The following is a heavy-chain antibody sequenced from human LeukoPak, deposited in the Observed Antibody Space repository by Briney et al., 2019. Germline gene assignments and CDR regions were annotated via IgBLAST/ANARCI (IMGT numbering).Heavy chain of an antibody. CDR2: ISYDGNNK. CDR1: GFTFSSYG. Sequence: GRSLRLSCAASGFTFSSYGMHWVRQAPGKGLEWVAVISYDGNNKYYADSVKGRFTISRDNSKNTLYLQMNSLRAEDTAVYYCAKDRLGLDDFWSGYYHNWFDPWGQGTLVTVSS. CDR3: AKDRLGLDDFWSGYYHNWFDP. J-gene: IGHJ5*02. D-gene: IGHD3-3*01. V-gene: IGHV3-30*18.